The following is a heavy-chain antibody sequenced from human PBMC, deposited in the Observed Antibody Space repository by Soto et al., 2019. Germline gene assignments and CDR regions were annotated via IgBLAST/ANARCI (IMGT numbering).Heavy chain of an antibody. CDR3: ARHPLPYGCSGGSCAYYFDY. J-gene: IGHJ4*02. CDR1: GGSISSSSYY. D-gene: IGHD2-15*01. Sequence: SETLSLTCTVSGGSISSSSYYWGWIRQPPGKGLEWIGYIYYSGSTNYNPSLKSRVTISVDTSKNQFSLKLSSVTAADTAVYYCARHPLPYGCSGGSCAYYFDYWGQGTLVTVSS. CDR2: IYYSGST. V-gene: IGHV4-61*05.